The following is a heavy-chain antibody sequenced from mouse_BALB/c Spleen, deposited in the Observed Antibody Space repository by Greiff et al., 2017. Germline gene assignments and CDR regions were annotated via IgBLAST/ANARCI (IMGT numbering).Heavy chain of an antibody. CDR2: IWSGGST. CDR1: GFSLTSYG. V-gene: IGHV2-2*02. D-gene: IGHD2-14*01. J-gene: IGHJ3*01. Sequence: QVHVKQSGPGLVQPSQSLSITCTVSGFSLTSYGVHWVHQSPGKGLEWLGVIWSGGSTDYNAAFISRLSISKDNSKSQVFFKMNSLQANDTAIYYCARSYYRYDVGAWFAYWGQGTLVTVSA. CDR3: ARSYYRYDVGAWFAY.